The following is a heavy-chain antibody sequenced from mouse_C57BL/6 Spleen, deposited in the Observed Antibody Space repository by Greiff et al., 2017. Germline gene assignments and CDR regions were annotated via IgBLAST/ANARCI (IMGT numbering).Heavy chain of an antibody. V-gene: IGHV3-6*01. D-gene: IGHD4-1*01. CDR3: ARDNWDVNFDY. J-gene: IGHJ2*01. CDR2: ISYDGSN. CDR1: GYSITSGYY. Sequence: DVQLQESGPGLVKPSQSLSLTCSVTGYSITSGYYWNWIRQFPGNKLEWMGYISYDGSNNYNPSLKNRISITRDTSKNQFFLKLNSVTTEDTATYYCARDNWDVNFDYWGQGTTLTVSS.